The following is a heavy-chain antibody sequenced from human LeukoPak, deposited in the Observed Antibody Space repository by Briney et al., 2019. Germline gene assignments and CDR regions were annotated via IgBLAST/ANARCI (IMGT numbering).Heavy chain of an antibody. Sequence: PGGSLRLSCAASGFTFSSYGMHWVRQAPGKGLEWVAVILYDGSNKYYVDSVKGRFTISRDNSKNTLYLQMNSLRAEDTAVYYCAKDQRKVSGWYRDYYYYGMDVWGQGTTVTVSS. D-gene: IGHD6-19*01. J-gene: IGHJ6*02. V-gene: IGHV3-30*18. CDR3: AKDQRKVSGWYRDYYYYGMDV. CDR2: ILYDGSNK. CDR1: GFTFSSYG.